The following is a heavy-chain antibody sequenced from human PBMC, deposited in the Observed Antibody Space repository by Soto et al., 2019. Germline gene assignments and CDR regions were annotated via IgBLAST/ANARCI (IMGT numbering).Heavy chain of an antibody. Sequence: PGGSLRLSCAASRFIFSNYGMHWVRQAPAKGLEWVAFISYDGSNKYYADSVMGRFTISRDNSKNTLYLQMSSLRAEDTAVYYCAKDVVARLGATIGMDVWGHGTTVTVSS. CDR3: AKDVVARLGATIGMDV. D-gene: IGHD1-26*01. V-gene: IGHV3-30*18. CDR2: ISYDGSNK. CDR1: RFIFSNYG. J-gene: IGHJ6*02.